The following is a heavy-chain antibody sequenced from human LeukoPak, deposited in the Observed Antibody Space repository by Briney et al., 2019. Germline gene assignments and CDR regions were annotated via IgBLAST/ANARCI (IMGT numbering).Heavy chain of an antibody. CDR1: GGSFSGYY. D-gene: IGHD3-10*01. CDR3: ARDLGDPSDY. J-gene: IGHJ4*02. Sequence: PSETLSLTCAVYGGSFSGYYWSWIRQPPGKGLEWIGEINHSGSTNYNPSLKSRVTISVDTSKNQFSLKLSSVTAADTAVYYCARDLGDPSDYWGQGTLVTVSS. V-gene: IGHV4-34*01. CDR2: INHSGST.